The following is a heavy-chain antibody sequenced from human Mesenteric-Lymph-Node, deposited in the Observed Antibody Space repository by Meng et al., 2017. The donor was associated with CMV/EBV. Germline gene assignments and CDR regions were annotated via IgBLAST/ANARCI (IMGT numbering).Heavy chain of an antibody. J-gene: IGHJ4*02. V-gene: IGHV4-61*01. CDR1: GVSITRGTYQ. D-gene: IGHD2/OR15-2a*01. Sequence: SAPGLVKPSESLSLTCIVSGVSITRGTYQWSWIRQSPGKGLEWIGYIYGTGITIYNPSLKSRVTILLETSKNQFSLKLNSVTTADTAVYYCAKSRSSTPGIVDDWGQGTLVTVSS. CDR3: AKSRSSTPGIVDD. CDR2: IYGTGIT.